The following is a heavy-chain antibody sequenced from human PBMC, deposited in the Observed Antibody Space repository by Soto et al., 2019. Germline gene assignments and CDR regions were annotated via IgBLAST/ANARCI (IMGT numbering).Heavy chain of an antibody. CDR3: AGEPKGGAYDMDV. D-gene: IGHD3-16*01. V-gene: IGHV3-33*01. J-gene: IGHJ6*02. CDR2: IWSDGSRA. Sequence: QVQLVESGGGVVQTGTSLRLSCAASRLTFSFYDMHWVRQAPGKGLEWLAMIWSDGSRAFYAESVKGRLTISRDNSKNTVYLQMNSLRGDDTATYYCAGEPKGGAYDMDVWGQGTTVTVSS. CDR1: RLTFSFYD.